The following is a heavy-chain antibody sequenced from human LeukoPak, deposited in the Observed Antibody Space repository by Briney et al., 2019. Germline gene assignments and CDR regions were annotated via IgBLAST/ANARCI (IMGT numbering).Heavy chain of an antibody. CDR2: IYYSGST. CDR1: GGSISSSSYY. V-gene: IGHV4-39*07. D-gene: IGHD3-10*01. Sequence: SETLSLTCTVSGGSISSSSYYWGWIRQPPGKGLEWIGSIYYSGSTYYNPSLKSRVTISVDTSKNQFSLKLSSVTAADTAVYYCARDRSRRFRFDYWGQGTLVTVPS. CDR3: ARDRSRRFRFDY. J-gene: IGHJ4*02.